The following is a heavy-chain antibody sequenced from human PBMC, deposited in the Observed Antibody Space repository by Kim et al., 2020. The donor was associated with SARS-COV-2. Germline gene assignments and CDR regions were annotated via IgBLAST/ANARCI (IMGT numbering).Heavy chain of an antibody. V-gene: IGHV4-61*02. D-gene: IGHD5-12*01. CDR2: IYTSGST. J-gene: IGHJ6*02. Sequence: SETLSLTCTVSGASISSGSYYWTWIRQPAGRGLEWIGRIYTSGSTNYNPSLKSRVTISADTSKNQFSLKLSSVTAADTAVYYCARDILATTAYYYYGMDVWGQGTTVTVSS. CDR1: GASISSGSYY. CDR3: ARDILATTAYYYYGMDV.